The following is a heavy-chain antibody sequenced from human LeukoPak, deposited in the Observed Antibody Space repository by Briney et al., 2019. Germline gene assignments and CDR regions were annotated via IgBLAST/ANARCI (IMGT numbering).Heavy chain of an antibody. CDR3: ARDDCSSTSCYGGFDY. V-gene: IGHV3-64*01. CDR1: GFTFSSYA. Sequence: GGSLRLSCAASGFTFSSYAMHWVRQAPGKGLEYVSAISSNGGSTYYANSVKGRFTIYRDNSKNTLYLQMGSLRAEDMAVYYCARDDCSSTSCYGGFDYWGQGTLVTVSS. CDR2: ISSNGGST. J-gene: IGHJ4*02. D-gene: IGHD2-2*01.